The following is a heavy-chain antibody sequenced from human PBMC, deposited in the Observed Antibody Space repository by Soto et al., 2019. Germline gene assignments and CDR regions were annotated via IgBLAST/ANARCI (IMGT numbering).Heavy chain of an antibody. J-gene: IGHJ5*02. CDR3: ARDSGVVVPAAISNWFDP. CDR1: GYTFTSYA. D-gene: IGHD2-2*01. CDR2: INAGNGNI. Sequence: ASVKVSCKASGYTFTSYAMHWVRQAPGQRLEWMGWINAGNGNIKYSQKFQGRVTITRDTSASTAYMELSSLRSEDTAVYYCARDSGVVVPAAISNWFDPWGQGTLVTVSS. V-gene: IGHV1-3*01.